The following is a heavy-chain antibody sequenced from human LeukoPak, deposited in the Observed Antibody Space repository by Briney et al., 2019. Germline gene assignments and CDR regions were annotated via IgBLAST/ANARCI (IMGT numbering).Heavy chain of an antibody. CDR1: GYTFTSYD. J-gene: IGHJ4*02. CDR2: MNPNSGNT. D-gene: IGHD6-19*01. Sequence: ASVKVSCKASGYTFTSYDINWVRQATGQGLEWMGWMNPNSGNTGYAQRSQGRVTMTRNTSITRAYMELSSLRSEDPAVYYCARGGSSGWGGVYYFDYWGQGTLVTVSS. CDR3: ARGGSSGWGGVYYFDY. V-gene: IGHV1-8*01.